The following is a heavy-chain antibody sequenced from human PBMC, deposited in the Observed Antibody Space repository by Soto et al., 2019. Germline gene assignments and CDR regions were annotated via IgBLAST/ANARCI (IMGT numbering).Heavy chain of an antibody. J-gene: IGHJ1*01. D-gene: IGHD3-22*01. V-gene: IGHV1-69*13. Sequence: SVKVSCKDSGCPFSSYAISCVRQAPGQGLEWMGGIIPIFGTANYAQKFKGRVTITAEESTSTAYXEMSSLRSKDTAMYYCARAPRSSGYYFPHWRQGSLVTVPS. CDR2: IIPIFGTA. CDR1: GCPFSSYA. CDR3: ARAPRSSGYYFPH.